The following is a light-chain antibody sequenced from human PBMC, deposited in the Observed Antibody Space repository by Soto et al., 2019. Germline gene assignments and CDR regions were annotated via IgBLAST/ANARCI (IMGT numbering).Light chain of an antibody. CDR2: DTN. V-gene: IGLV1-51*01. CDR3: GTWDSGRSAEV. Sequence: QPVLTQPPSVSAAPGQKVTISCSGSNSNIANNYVSWYQQFPGTAPKLLICDTNQRPSGIPDRFSGYKSGTSATLAITGLQAGDEADYYCGTWDSGRSAEVVGGGTKLTVL. J-gene: IGLJ2*01. CDR1: NSNIANNY.